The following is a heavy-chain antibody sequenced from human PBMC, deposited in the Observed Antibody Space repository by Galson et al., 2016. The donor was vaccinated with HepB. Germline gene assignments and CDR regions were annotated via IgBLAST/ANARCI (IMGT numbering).Heavy chain of an antibody. CDR2: ISYSGST. Sequence: TLSLTCTVSGGSISSGGYHWSWIRQHPGKGLEWIGYISYSGSTYYNPSLKSRLSISVDTSKNQFSLKLSSVTAADTAMYYCARGSHYYGSGSYCHWFDPWGQGTLVTVSS. CDR3: ARGSHYYGSGSYCHWFDP. CDR1: GGSISSGGYH. D-gene: IGHD3-10*01. J-gene: IGHJ5*02. V-gene: IGHV4-31*03.